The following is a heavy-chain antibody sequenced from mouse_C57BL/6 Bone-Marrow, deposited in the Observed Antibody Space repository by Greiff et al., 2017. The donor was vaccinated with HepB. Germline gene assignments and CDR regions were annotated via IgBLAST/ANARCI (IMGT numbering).Heavy chain of an antibody. Sequence: EVQLQQSGAELVRPGASVKLSCTASGFTIKDDYMYWVKQRPEQGLEWIGWIDPENGDTEYASKFQGNATITADTSSNTAYLQLSSLTSEDTAIYYCFIYCYGSNCIDRAIAYRGQAASDTVST. CDR1: GFTIKDDY. CDR2: IDPENGDT. D-gene: IGHD1-1*01. V-gene: IGHV14-4*01. CDR3: FIYCYGSNCIDRAIAY. J-gene: IGHJ4*01.